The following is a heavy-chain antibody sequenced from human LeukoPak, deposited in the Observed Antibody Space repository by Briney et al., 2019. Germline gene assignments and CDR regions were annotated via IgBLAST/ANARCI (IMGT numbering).Heavy chain of an antibody. V-gene: IGHV3-30*03. CDR1: GFTFSSYG. D-gene: IGHD2-2*02. Sequence: GGSLRLSCAASGFTFSSYGMHWVRQAPGKGLEWVAVISYDGSNKYYADSVKGRFTISRDNSKNTLYLQMNSLRAEDTAVYYCARMQGYCSSTSCYTIDYYYGMDVWGQGTTVTVSS. CDR3: ARMQGYCSSTSCYTIDYYYGMDV. CDR2: ISYDGSNK. J-gene: IGHJ6*02.